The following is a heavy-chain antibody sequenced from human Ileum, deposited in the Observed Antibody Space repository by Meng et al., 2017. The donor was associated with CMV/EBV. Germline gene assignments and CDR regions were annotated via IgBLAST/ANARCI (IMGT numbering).Heavy chain of an antibody. CDR1: GFTINYYW. CDR3: ARDKSGAMDV. J-gene: IGHJ6*02. V-gene: IGHV3-7*01. CDR2: INEDESEK. Sequence: GGSLRLSCAASGFTINYYWMSWARQAPGKGLEWVATINEDESEKHYVNSVKGRITISRDNAKNSLHLQMNSLRVEDTAVYYCARDKSGAMDVWGQGTPVTV.